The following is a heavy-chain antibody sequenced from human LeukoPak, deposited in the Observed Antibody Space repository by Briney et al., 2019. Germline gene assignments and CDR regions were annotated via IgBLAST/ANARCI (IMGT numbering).Heavy chain of an antibody. CDR3: AKGGSSSRFDS. Sequence: GGSLRLSCAASGFTFSSYSMNWVRQAPGKGLEWVSSISSSSSYIYYADSVKGRFTISRDNAKNSLYLQMNSLRVEDTAVYYCAKGGSSSRFDSWGQGTLATVSS. CDR2: ISSSSSYI. CDR1: GFTFSSYS. D-gene: IGHD6-13*01. V-gene: IGHV3-21*01. J-gene: IGHJ4*02.